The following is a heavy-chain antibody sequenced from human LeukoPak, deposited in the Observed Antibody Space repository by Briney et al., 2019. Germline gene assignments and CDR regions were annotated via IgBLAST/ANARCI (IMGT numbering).Heavy chain of an antibody. CDR1: GGSISSSSYY. Sequence: SETLSLTCTVSGGSISSSSYYWGWIRQPPGKGLEWIGSIYYSGSTYYNPSLKSRVTISVDTSKNQFSLKLSSVTAADTAVYYCARAYCDRTSCPQHHSFDFWGQGTMVTVSS. D-gene: IGHD2-2*01. V-gene: IGHV4-39*07. J-gene: IGHJ3*01. CDR2: IYYSGST. CDR3: ARAYCDRTSCPQHHSFDF.